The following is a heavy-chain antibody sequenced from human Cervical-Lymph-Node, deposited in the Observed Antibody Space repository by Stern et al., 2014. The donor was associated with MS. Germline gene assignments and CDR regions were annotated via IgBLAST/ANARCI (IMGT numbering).Heavy chain of an antibody. V-gene: IGHV1-69*01. D-gene: IGHD4-23*01. CDR3: ARPPTVVDGRFDF. J-gene: IGHJ4*02. CDR2: IVPIFATA. Sequence: QVQLVQSGAEVKKPGSSVKVSCKASGGTFSSYPITWVRQAPGQGLEWMGAIVPIFATANYEHRFQGRVTITADESTTTAYMELAILTSDDTAVYYCARPPTVVDGRFDFGGQGTLATVSS. CDR1: GGTFSSYP.